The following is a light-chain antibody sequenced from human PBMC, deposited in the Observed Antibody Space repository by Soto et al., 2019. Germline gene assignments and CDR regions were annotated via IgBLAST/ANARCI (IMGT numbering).Light chain of an antibody. J-gene: IGKJ1*01. CDR1: QSLSNNIY. CDR3: QQYGSSPGT. CDR2: GAS. Sequence: IGLTQSPGTRGVXAGGXXTLXXILFQSLSNNIYLAWYQQKPGQAPRLLIYGASSRATGIPNRFSGSGSGTDFALTISIVEPEDFAIYFCQQYGSSPGTFGQGTKVDIK. V-gene: IGKV3-20*01.